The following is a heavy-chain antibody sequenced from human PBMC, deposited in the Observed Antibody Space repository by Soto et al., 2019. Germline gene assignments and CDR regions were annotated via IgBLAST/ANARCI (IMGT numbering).Heavy chain of an antibody. CDR3: AKDPNDYDSSAYYVDY. V-gene: IGHV3-23*01. D-gene: IGHD3-22*01. Sequence: GGSRRRSWAASGFTFSSYAMSWVRQAPGKGLEWVSAISDSGDKTYYADSVKGRFTVSRDNSKNTLYLQMNSLRAEDTAVYFCAKDPNDYDSSAYYVDYWGRGTLVTVSS. CDR1: GFTFSSYA. CDR2: ISDSGDKT. J-gene: IGHJ4*02.